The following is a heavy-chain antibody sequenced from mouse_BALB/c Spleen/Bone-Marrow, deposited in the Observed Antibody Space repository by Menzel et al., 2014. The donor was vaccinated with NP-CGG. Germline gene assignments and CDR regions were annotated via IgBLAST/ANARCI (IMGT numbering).Heavy chain of an antibody. J-gene: IGHJ2*01. Sequence: LQQSGAELVKPGASVETSCKASGYTFTSYNMHWVKQTPGQGLEWIGAIYPGNGDTSYNQKFKGKATLTADKSSSTAYMQLSSLTSEDSAVYYCARGDGYDSYYFDYWGQGTTLIVSS. CDR2: IYPGNGDT. CDR3: ARGDGYDSYYFDY. V-gene: IGHV1-12*01. CDR1: GYTFTSYN. D-gene: IGHD2-2*01.